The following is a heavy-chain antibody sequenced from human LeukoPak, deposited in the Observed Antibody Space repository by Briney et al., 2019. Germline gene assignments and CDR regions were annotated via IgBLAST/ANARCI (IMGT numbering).Heavy chain of an antibody. CDR3: ARGRSSGWYSTFDY. CDR1: GFTFSSYG. D-gene: IGHD6-19*01. J-gene: IGHJ4*02. V-gene: IGHV3-30*02. Sequence: GGSLRLSCAASGFTFSSYGMHWVRQAPGKGLEWVAFIRYDGSNKYYADSVKGRFTISRDNAKNSLYLQMNSLRAEDTAVYYCARGRSSGWYSTFDYWGQGTLVTVSS. CDR2: IRYDGSNK.